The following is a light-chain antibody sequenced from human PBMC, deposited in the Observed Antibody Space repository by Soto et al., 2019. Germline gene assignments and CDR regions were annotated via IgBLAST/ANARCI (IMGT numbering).Light chain of an antibody. CDR2: DAS. CDR3: QHRGNWPLT. J-gene: IGKJ4*01. CDR1: QSVSSY. Sequence: EIVMTQSLASLSVSPGERATLSCRASQSVSSYLAWYQQKPGQAPRLLIYDASNRATGIPARFSGSGSGTDFTLTISSLEPEDFAVYFCQHRGNWPLTFGGGTKVDIK. V-gene: IGKV3-11*01.